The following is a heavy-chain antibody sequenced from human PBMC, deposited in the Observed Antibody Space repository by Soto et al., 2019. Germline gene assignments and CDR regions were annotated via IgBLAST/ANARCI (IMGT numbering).Heavy chain of an antibody. CDR3: ARDPNDFWSGYYYYGMDV. Sequence: SQTLSLTCAISGDSVSSNSAAWNWIRQSPSRGLEWLGRTYYRSKWYNDYAVSVKSRITINPDTSKNQFSLQLNSVTPEDTAVYYCARDPNDFWSGYYYYGMDVWGQGTTLTVPS. CDR1: GDSVSSNSAA. CDR2: TYYRSKWYN. J-gene: IGHJ6*02. V-gene: IGHV6-1*01. D-gene: IGHD3-3*01.